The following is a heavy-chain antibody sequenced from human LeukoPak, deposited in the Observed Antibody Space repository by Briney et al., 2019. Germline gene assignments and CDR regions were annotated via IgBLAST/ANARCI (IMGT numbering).Heavy chain of an antibody. D-gene: IGHD3-10*01. CDR3: ARVSGLGMNEYYQH. Sequence: GGSLRLSCAASGLSFADSWMHWVRQAPGKGLVWVSRINNDGSDTRYADPVRGRFTISRDNAKNTLYLQMNSLRAEDTAVYYCARVSGLGMNEYYQHWGQGTLVTVPS. J-gene: IGHJ1*01. V-gene: IGHV3-74*01. CDR2: INNDGSDT. CDR1: GLSFADSW.